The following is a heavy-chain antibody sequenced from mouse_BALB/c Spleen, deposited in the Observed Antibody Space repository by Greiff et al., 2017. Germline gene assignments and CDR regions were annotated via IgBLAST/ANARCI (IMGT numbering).Heavy chain of an antibody. CDR1: GYTFTSYW. CDR3: TTYFLTY. Sequence: QVHVKQSGAELVRPGASVKLSCKASGYTFTSYWINWVKLRPGQGLEWIGNIYPSDSYTNYNQKFKDKATLTVDKSSSTAYMQLSSPTSEDSAVYNCTTYFLTYWGQGTLVTVSA. V-gene: IGHV1-69*02. CDR2: IYPSDSYT. J-gene: IGHJ3*01. D-gene: IGHD1-1*01.